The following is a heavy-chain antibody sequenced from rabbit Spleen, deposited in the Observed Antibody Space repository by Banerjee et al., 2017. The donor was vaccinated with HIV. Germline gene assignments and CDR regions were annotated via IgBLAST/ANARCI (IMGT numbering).Heavy chain of an antibody. V-gene: IGHV1S45*01. D-gene: IGHD2-1*01. CDR1: GLDFSSNYW. J-gene: IGHJ4*01. CDR3: TKVFHNLITYDL. Sequence: QEQLVESGGGLVQPGGSLKLSCKASGLDFSSNYWICWVRQAPGKGLEWIACIYTGDGNTYYASWAKGRFTISKTSSTVDLKMTSLTAADTATYFCTKVFHNLITYDLWGPGTLVTVS. CDR2: IYTGDGNT.